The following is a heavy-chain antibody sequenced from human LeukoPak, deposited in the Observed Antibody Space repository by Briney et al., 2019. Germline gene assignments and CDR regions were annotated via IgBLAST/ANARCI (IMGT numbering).Heavy chain of an antibody. CDR1: GGSISSYH. D-gene: IGHD5-18*01. J-gene: IGHJ4*02. V-gene: IGHV4-4*07. CDR2: IYYSGST. Sequence: PSETLSLTCTVSGGSISSYHWSWIRQPAGKGLEWFGRIYYSGSTNYNPSLKSRVTISVDTSKNQFSLKLSSVTAADTAVYYCARDGGGYSYGSGSDYWGQGTLVTVSS. CDR3: ARDGGGYSYGSGSDY.